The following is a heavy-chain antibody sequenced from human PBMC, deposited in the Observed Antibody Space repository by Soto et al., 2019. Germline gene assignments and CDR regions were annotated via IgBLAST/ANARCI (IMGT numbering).Heavy chain of an antibody. CDR1: GGSISSSSYY. CDR2: IYYSGST. J-gene: IGHJ2*01. Sequence: QLQLQESGPGLVKPSETLSLTCTVSGGSISSSSYYWGWIRQPPGKGLEWIGSIYYSGSTYYNPSLKGRVTISVDTSKNQFSLKLSSVTAADTAVYYCARQDDYGDFRSYWYFDLWGRGTLVTVSS. V-gene: IGHV4-39*01. D-gene: IGHD4-17*01. CDR3: ARQDDYGDFRSYWYFDL.